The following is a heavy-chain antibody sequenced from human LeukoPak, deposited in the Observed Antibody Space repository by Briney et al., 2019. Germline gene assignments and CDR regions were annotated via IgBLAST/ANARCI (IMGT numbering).Heavy chain of an antibody. D-gene: IGHD6-19*01. J-gene: IGHJ5*02. Sequence: SETLSLTCTVSGGSISSGGYYWRWLRQHPGKGLEWIVYIYYSGSTYYNPSLKSRVTISVDTSKNQFSLKLSSVTAADTAVYYCAGTILGYSSGWHNWFDPWGQGTLVTVSS. V-gene: IGHV4-31*03. CDR2: IYYSGST. CDR1: GGSISSGGYY. CDR3: AGTILGYSSGWHNWFDP.